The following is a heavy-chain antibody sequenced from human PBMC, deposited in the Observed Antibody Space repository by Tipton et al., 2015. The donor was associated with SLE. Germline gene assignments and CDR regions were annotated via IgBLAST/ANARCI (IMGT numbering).Heavy chain of an antibody. CDR2: IYYSGST. V-gene: IGHV4-38-2*01. D-gene: IGHD3-10*01. CDR1: GYSISSSYY. Sequence: TLSLTCAVSGYSISSSYYSGWFRQPPGKGLEWIGSIYYSGSTYYNPSLKSRVTISVDTSKNQFSLKLSSVTAADTAVYYCARGSGDGSGSYDSWFDPWGQGTLVTVSS. J-gene: IGHJ5*02. CDR3: ARGSGDGSGSYDSWFDP.